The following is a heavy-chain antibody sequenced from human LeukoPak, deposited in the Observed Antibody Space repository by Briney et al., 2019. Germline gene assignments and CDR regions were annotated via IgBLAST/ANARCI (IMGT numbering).Heavy chain of an antibody. J-gene: IGHJ6*02. CDR3: ARWVVSGWYYYGMDV. D-gene: IGHD6-19*01. Sequence: PSEALSLTCTVPGGSISSYYWSWIRQSPGKGLEWIGYIFYSGSTNYNPSLKSRVTISVDTSKNQFSLKLSSVTAADTAVYYCARWVVSGWYYYGMDVWGQGTTVTVSS. CDR1: GGSISSYY. CDR2: IFYSGST. V-gene: IGHV4-59*01.